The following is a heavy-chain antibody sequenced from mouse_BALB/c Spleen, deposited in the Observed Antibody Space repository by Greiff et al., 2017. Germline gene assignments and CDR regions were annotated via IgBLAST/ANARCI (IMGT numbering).Heavy chain of an antibody. CDR2: IWAGGST. CDR3: ARVYYGYYYAMDY. V-gene: IGHV2-9*02. Sequence: VKVVESGPGLVAPSQSLSITCTVSGFSLTSYGVHWVRQPPGKGLEWLGVIWAGGSTNYNSALMSRLSISKDNSKSQVFLKMNSLQTDDTAMYYCARVYYGYYYAMDYWGQGTSVTVSS. D-gene: IGHD2-2*01. J-gene: IGHJ4*01. CDR1: GFSLTSYG.